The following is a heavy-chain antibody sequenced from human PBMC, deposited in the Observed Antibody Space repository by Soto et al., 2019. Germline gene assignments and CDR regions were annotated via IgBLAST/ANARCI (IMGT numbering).Heavy chain of an antibody. Sequence: TLSLTCAVSGGSISSGGYSWSWIRQPPGKGLEWIGYIYHSGSTNYNPSLKSRVTISVDTSKNQFSLKLSSVTAADTAVYYCARRYSSSFDYWGQGTLVTVSS. D-gene: IGHD6-13*01. CDR1: GGSISSGGYS. CDR3: ARRYSSSFDY. J-gene: IGHJ4*02. V-gene: IGHV4-30-2*01. CDR2: IYHSGST.